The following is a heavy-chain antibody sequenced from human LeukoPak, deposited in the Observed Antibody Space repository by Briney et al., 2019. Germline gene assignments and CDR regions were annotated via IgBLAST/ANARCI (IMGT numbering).Heavy chain of an antibody. D-gene: IGHD3-22*01. J-gene: IGHJ4*02. Sequence: LSLTCTVSGGSISSYYWSWVRQAPGKGLEWVSGISWNSGSIGYADSVKGRFTISRDNAKNSLYLQMNSLRAEDTALYYCAGHRRDYDSSGYPSNYWGQGTLVTVSS. V-gene: IGHV3-9*01. CDR2: ISWNSGSI. CDR1: GGSISSYY. CDR3: AGHRRDYDSSGYPSNY.